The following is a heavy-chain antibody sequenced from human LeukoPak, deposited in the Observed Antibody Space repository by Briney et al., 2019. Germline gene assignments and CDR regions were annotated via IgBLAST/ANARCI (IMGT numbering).Heavy chain of an antibody. V-gene: IGHV3-30*03. CDR3: ARDNSGSYSFVDY. Sequence: GGSLRLSCAASGFTFSSYGMHWVRQAPGKGLEWVAVISYDGSNKYYADSVKGRFIISRDNSKNTLYLQMNSLRAEDTAVYYCARDNSGSYSFVDYWGQGTLVTVSS. CDR1: GFTFSSYG. J-gene: IGHJ4*02. D-gene: IGHD3-10*01. CDR2: ISYDGSNK.